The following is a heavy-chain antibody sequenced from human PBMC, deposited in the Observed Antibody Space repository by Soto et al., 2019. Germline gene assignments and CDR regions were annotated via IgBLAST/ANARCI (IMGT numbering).Heavy chain of an antibody. Sequence: PGGSLRLSCAASGFTFSSYAMRWVRQAPGKGLEWVSAVSGSGGSTYYADSVKGRFTISRDNSKNTLFLQMNSLRAEDTAVYYCARRGPGTYFDYWGQGTLVTVSS. D-gene: IGHD6-13*01. V-gene: IGHV3-23*01. CDR3: ARRGPGTYFDY. CDR2: VSGSGGST. J-gene: IGHJ4*02. CDR1: GFTFSSYA.